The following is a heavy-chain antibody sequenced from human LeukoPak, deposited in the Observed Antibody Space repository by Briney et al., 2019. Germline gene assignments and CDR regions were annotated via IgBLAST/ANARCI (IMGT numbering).Heavy chain of an antibody. D-gene: IGHD1-26*01. CDR2: INGDGSGT. Sequence: PGGSLRLSCVASEFTFSSYWMHWVRHAPGKGLVWVSRINGDGSGTTYADSVKGRFTISRDSSKNTLYLQMNSLRAEDTAVYYCATMAGATRGNFFDSWGQGTLVTVSS. V-gene: IGHV3-74*03. CDR3: ATMAGATRGNFFDS. CDR1: EFTFSSYW. J-gene: IGHJ4*02.